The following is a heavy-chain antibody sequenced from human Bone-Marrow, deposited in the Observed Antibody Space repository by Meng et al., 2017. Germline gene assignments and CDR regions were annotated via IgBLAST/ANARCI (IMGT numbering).Heavy chain of an antibody. CDR1: GYTFSNYD. CDR2: ISTYSGYA. J-gene: IGHJ3*02. V-gene: IGHV1-18*01. CDR3: AWGTYCSTTTCRDPYAFDT. Sequence: ASVKVSCKASGYTFSNYDITWVRQAPGQGPEWMGWISTYSGYANYAQKFRGRVTMTTDTSTSAAYMELRSLRSDDTAVYYCAWGTYCSTTTCRDPYAFDTWGQGTKVTVSS. D-gene: IGHD2-2*01.